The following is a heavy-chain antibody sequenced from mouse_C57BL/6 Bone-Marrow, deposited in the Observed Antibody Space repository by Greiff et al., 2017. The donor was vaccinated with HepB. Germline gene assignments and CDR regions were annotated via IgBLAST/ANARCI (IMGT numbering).Heavy chain of an antibody. V-gene: IGHV2-6-1*01. CDR1: GFSLTSYG. CDR2: IWSDGST. J-gene: IGHJ4*01. D-gene: IGHD1-1*01. Sequence: VKLMESGPGLVAPSQSLSITCTVSGFSLTSYGVHWVRQPPGKGLEWLVVIWSDGSTTYNSALKSRLSISKDNSKSQVFLKMNSLQTDDTAMYYCARHDYYGSRNAMDYWGQGTSVTVSS. CDR3: ARHDYYGSRNAMDY.